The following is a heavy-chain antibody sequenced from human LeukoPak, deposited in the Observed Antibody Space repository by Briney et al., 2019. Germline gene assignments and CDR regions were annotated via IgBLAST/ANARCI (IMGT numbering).Heavy chain of an antibody. CDR3: TRDRGSNYIAFDS. J-gene: IGHJ4*02. CDR2: IRSKTFGGTT. Sequence: PGRPLRLSCTASGFTFGDYAISWVRQAPGKGLEWVSFIRSKTFGGTTQYAASVEGRFTISRDDSRSIAYLQMNSLKTDDTAVYYCTRDRGSNYIAFDSWGQGTLVTVSS. V-gene: IGHV3-49*04. D-gene: IGHD4/OR15-4a*01. CDR1: GFTFGDYA.